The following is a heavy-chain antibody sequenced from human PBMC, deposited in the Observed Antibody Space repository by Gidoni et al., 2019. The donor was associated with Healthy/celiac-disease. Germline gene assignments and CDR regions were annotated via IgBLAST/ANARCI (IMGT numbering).Heavy chain of an antibody. CDR1: AFTFSDYY. V-gene: IGHV3-11*01. D-gene: IGHD5-12*01. J-gene: IGHJ6*02. CDR2: ISSSGSTI. Sequence: GGGLVKPGGSLRLSCAASAFTFSDYYMSWIRQAPGKGLEWVSYISSSGSTIYYADSVKGRFTISRDNAKNSLYLQMNSLRAEDTAVYYCARDLDSGYDKWRYGMDVWGQGTTVTVSS. CDR3: ARDLDSGYDKWRYGMDV.